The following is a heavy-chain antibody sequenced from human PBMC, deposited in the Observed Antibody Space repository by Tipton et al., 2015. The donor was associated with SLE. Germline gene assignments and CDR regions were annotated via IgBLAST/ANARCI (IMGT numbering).Heavy chain of an antibody. CDR3: ARDRRDILAFDY. D-gene: IGHD3-9*01. CDR1: GFTVSSNY. V-gene: IGHV3-11*05. J-gene: IGHJ4*02. Sequence: SLRLSCAASGFTVSSNYMSWVRQAPGKGLEWVSYISSSSSYTNCADSVKGRFTISRDNAKNSLYLQMNSLRAEDTAVYYCARDRRDILAFDYWGQGTLVTVSS. CDR2: ISSSSSYT.